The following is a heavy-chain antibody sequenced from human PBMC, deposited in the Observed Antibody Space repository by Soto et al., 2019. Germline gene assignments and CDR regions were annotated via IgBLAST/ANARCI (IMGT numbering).Heavy chain of an antibody. CDR3: GRARGLPVAHYYYYYGMDV. Sequence: SETLSLTCTVSGGSISSYNWSWIRQHAGKGLEWIGSIYTSGSTNYNPAPKSRVTMSVDTSKKQFSLKLSSVTAADTAVYYGGRARGLPVAHYYYYYGMDVRGQGTTVTVSS. CDR2: IYTSGST. J-gene: IGHJ6*02. V-gene: IGHV4-4*07. D-gene: IGHD2-15*01. CDR1: GGSISSYN.